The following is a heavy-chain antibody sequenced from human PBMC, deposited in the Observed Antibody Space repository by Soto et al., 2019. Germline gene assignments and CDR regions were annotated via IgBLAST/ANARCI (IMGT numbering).Heavy chain of an antibody. CDR2: ISWNSGSI. CDR3: AKDLLLFGVVSSPFYGMDV. J-gene: IGHJ6*02. Sequence: EVQLVESGGGLVQPGRSLRLSCAASGFTFDDYAMHWVRQAPGKGLEWVSGISWNSGSIGYADSVKGRFTISRDHPKKSLYLQMNSLRAEGTALYYCAKDLLLFGVVSSPFYGMDVWGQGTTVTVSS. V-gene: IGHV3-9*01. D-gene: IGHD3-3*01. CDR1: GFTFDDYA.